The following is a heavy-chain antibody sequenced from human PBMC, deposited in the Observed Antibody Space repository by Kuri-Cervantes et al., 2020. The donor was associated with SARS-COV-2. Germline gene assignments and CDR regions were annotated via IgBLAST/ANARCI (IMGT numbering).Heavy chain of an antibody. Sequence: GESLKISCAASGFTFSSYSMNWVRQAPGKGLDWVSYISSSSSTIYYADSVKGRFTISRDNAKNSLYLQMNSLRDEDTAVYYCAGGSEYYDFWSGSIDYWGQGTLVTVSS. CDR3: AGGSEYYDFWSGSIDY. CDR2: ISSSSSTI. V-gene: IGHV3-48*02. D-gene: IGHD3-3*01. J-gene: IGHJ4*02. CDR1: GFTFSSYS.